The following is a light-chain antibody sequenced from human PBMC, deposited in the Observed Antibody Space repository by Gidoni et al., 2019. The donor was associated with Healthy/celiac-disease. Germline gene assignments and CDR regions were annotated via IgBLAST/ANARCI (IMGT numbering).Light chain of an antibody. CDR2: DAS. V-gene: IGKV3-11*01. J-gene: IGKJ4*01. CDR1: QSVSSY. CDR3: QQRSNWPALT. Sequence: EIVLTQSPATLSLSPGERATLSCRASQSVSSYLAWYQQNPGQAPRLLIYDASNRATGIPARFSGSGSGTDFTLTISSLEPEDFAVYYCQQRSNWPALTFGGXTKVEIK.